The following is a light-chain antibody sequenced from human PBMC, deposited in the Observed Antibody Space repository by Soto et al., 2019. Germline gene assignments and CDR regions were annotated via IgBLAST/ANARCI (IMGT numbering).Light chain of an antibody. CDR1: SSDVGGYDY. Sequence: QSAVTQPAPVSGSPGQSITISCTGTSSDVGGYDYVSWYQQYPGKAPRLIIYEVSSRPSGVSNRFSGSKSGNTASLTISGLRAEDEGDYFCSSFTGTSALILFGGGTKLTVL. J-gene: IGLJ2*01. V-gene: IGLV2-14*01. CDR2: EVS. CDR3: SSFTGTSALIL.